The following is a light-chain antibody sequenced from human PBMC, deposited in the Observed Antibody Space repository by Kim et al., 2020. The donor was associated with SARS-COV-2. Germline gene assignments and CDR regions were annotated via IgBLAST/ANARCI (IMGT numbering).Light chain of an antibody. V-gene: IGKV1-39*01. Sequence: SASVGDRVTITCRASQSISNYLNWYQQKPGKPPKLLIYVASSLQGGVPSRFSGSGSGTDFTLTISSLQPEDFATYYCQQSYSSPYTFGQGTKLEIK. J-gene: IGKJ2*01. CDR1: QSISNY. CDR2: VAS. CDR3: QQSYSSPYT.